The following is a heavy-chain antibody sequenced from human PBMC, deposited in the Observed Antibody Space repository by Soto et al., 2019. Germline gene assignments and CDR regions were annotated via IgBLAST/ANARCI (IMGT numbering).Heavy chain of an antibody. D-gene: IGHD2-8*01. J-gene: IGHJ4*02. CDR2: IRYDGSHQ. CDR3: AKYLGSSIAGYGVQPGQFDY. CDR1: GFSFDSDG. V-gene: IGHV3-33*03. Sequence: QVQLVESGGGVVQPGRSLRLSCAASGFSFDSDGMHWVRQAPSKGLEWVAIIRYDGSHQYYADSVKGRFTISRDNSKNTVSLQMDSLRAEDTAVYYCAKYLGSSIAGYGVQPGQFDYWGQGTLVTVSS.